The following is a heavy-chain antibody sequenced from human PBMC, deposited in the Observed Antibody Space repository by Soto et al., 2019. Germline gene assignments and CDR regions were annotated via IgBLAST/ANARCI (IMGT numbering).Heavy chain of an antibody. CDR2: VYFSGNT. CDR1: GGSLSSYY. V-gene: IGHV4-59*01. CDR3: GSVRPSGYVLS. Sequence: ASETLSLTCTVSGGSLSSYYWTWIRQSPGKGLEWIGYVYFSGNTNYNPSLKSRVTISIDTSKSQFSLRLASVTAADTAFYYCGSVRPSGYVLSWGQGTLVTVSS. J-gene: IGHJ5*02. D-gene: IGHD6-25*01.